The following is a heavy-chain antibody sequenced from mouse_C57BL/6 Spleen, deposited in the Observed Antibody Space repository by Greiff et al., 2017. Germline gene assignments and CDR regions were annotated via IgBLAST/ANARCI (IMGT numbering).Heavy chain of an antibody. V-gene: IGHV1-7*01. CDR3: ARGAPYYYGGFDD. Sequence: QVQLQQSGAELAKPGASVKLSCKASGYTFTSYWMHWVKQRPGQGLEWIGYINPSSGYTTYNQKFKDKATLTADKSSSTAYRQLSSLTYEDSAVYYCARGAPYYYGGFDDWGHGTTLTVSS. D-gene: IGHD1-1*01. CDR2: INPSSGYT. CDR1: GYTFTSYW. J-gene: IGHJ2*01.